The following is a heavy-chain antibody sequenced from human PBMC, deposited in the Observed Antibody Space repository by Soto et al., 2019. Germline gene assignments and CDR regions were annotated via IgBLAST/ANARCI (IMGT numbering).Heavy chain of an antibody. D-gene: IGHD3-22*01. J-gene: IGHJ5*02. CDR2: IYYIGST. V-gene: IGHV4-31*03. Sequence: SETLSLTCTVSGGSISSGGYYWSWIRQHPGKGLERIGYIYYIGSTYYNPSLKSRVTISVYTSKNQFSLKLSSLTAADAALYYCARDFFDSSDYTTNWFDPWGQGTLVTVSS. CDR3: ARDFFDSSDYTTNWFDP. CDR1: GGSISSGGYY.